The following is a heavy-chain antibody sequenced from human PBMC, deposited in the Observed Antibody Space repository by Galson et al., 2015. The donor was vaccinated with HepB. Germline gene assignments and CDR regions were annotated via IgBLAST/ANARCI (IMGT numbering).Heavy chain of an antibody. CDR2: INAGNGNA. CDR3: ARKTLGYSSGWFDY. V-gene: IGHV1-3*01. D-gene: IGHD6-19*01. J-gene: IGHJ4*02. CDR1: GYTFTSYA. Sequence: SVKVSCKASGYTFTSYAMHWVRQAPGQRLEWMGWINAGNGNAKYSQKFQGRVTITRDTSASTAYMELSSLRSEDTAVYYCARKTLGYSSGWFDYWGQGTLVTVSS.